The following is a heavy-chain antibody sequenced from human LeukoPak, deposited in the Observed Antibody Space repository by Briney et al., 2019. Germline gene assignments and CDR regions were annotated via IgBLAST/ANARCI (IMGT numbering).Heavy chain of an antibody. CDR3: VRSSGSYPSDAFDV. CDR1: GDSISSSNW. J-gene: IGHJ3*01. V-gene: IGHV4-4*02. CDR2: IYHSGST. Sequence: VKPSGTLSLTCAVSGDSISSSNWWSWVRQPPGKGLEWIGEIYHSGSTNYNPSLKSRVTISVDKSKNQFSLKLSSVTAADTAVYYCVRSSGSYPSDAFDVWGQGTMVTVSS. D-gene: IGHD1-26*01.